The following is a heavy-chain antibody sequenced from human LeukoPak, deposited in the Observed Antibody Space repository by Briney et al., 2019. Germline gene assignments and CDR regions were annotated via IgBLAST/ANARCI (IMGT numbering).Heavy chain of an antibody. CDR1: GGSISSSSYY. Sequence: SETLSLTCTVSGGSISSSSYYWGWIRQPPGKGLEWIASIYYSGSTYYNPSLKSRVTISVDTSKNQFSLKLSSVTAADTAVYYCARGWIVVVPAASRWFDPWGQGTLVTVSS. J-gene: IGHJ5*02. D-gene: IGHD2-2*01. V-gene: IGHV4-39*07. CDR2: IYYSGST. CDR3: ARGWIVVVPAASRWFDP.